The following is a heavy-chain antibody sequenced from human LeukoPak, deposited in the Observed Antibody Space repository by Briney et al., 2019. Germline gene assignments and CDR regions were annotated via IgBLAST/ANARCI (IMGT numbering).Heavy chain of an antibody. J-gene: IGHJ4*02. CDR2: IIPIFGTA. D-gene: IGHD3-22*01. CDR1: GGTFSSYA. Sequence: GASVKVSCKASGGTFSSYAISWVRQAPGQGLEWMGGIIPIFGTANHAQKFQGRVTITADESTSTAYMELSSLRSEDTAVYYCTRGAADYYDSSGYLFDYWGQGTLVTVSS. V-gene: IGHV1-69*13. CDR3: TRGAADYYDSSGYLFDY.